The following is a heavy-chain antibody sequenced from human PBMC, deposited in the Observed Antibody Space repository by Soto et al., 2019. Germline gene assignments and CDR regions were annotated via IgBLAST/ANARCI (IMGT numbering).Heavy chain of an antibody. CDR2: IWYDGSKQ. CDR1: GFSFGVYG. CDR3: AAWAEGATEVH. D-gene: IGHD2-15*01. J-gene: IGHJ4*02. Sequence: PGGSLRLSCEASGFSFGVYGMHWVRQAPGKGLEWVAVIWYDGSKQFYAASVAGRFTISRDDSTATLSLQMNKLRAEDTAVYYCAAWAEGATEVHWGQGTLVTVFS. V-gene: IGHV3-33*01.